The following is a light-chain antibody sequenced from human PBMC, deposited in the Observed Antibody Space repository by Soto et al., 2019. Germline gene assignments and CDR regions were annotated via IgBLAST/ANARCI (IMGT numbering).Light chain of an antibody. V-gene: IGLV2-14*01. CDR3: SSYTSSSTLPYV. J-gene: IGLJ1*01. CDR1: SSDDGGYNY. Sequence: QSALTQPASVSGSPGQSITISCTGTSSDDGGYNYVSWYQQHPGKAPKLMIYDVSNRPSGVSNLFSGSKSGNTASLTISGLQSEDEADYYCSSYTSSSTLPYVFGTGTKVTVL. CDR2: DVS.